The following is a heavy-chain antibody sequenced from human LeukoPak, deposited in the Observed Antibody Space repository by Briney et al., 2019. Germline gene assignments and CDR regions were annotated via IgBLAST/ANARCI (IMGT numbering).Heavy chain of an antibody. CDR3: ARVRLNGDFDY. D-gene: IGHD1-1*01. V-gene: IGHV4-34*01. CDR2: INHSGST. CDR1: GGSFSGYY. Sequence: PSETLSLTCAVCGGSFSGYYWSWIRQPPGKGLEWIGEINHSGSTNYNPSLKGRVTISVDTSKNQFSLKLSSVTAADTAVYYCARVRLNGDFDYWGQGTLVTVSS. J-gene: IGHJ4*02.